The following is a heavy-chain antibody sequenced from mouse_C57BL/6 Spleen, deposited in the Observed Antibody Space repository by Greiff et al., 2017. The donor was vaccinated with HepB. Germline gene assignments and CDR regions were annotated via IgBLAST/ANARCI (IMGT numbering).Heavy chain of an antibody. CDR2: IRSKSNNYAT. V-gene: IGHV10-1*01. J-gene: IGHJ1*03. CDR1: GFSFNTYA. D-gene: IGHD1-1*01. CDR3: VRQDYYGSSGYFDV. Sequence: GGGLVQPKGSLKHSCAASGFSFNTYAMNWVRQAPGKGLEWVARIRSKSNNYATYYADSVKDRFTISRDDSESMLYLQMNNLKTEDTAMYYCVRQDYYGSSGYFDVWGTGTTVTVSS.